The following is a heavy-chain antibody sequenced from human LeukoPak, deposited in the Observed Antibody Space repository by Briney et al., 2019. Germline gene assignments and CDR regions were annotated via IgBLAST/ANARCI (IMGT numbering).Heavy chain of an antibody. CDR3: ARERTLDSLGSMDV. CDR2: IYYSGST. CDR1: GGSISSSSYY. V-gene: IGHV4-39*07. D-gene: IGHD2-2*03. Sequence: PSETLSLTCTVSGGSISSSSYYWGWIRQPPGKGLEWIGSIYYSGSTYYNPSPKSRVTISVDTSKNQFSLKLSSVTAADTAVYYCARERTLDSLGSMDVWGQGTTVTVSS. J-gene: IGHJ6*02.